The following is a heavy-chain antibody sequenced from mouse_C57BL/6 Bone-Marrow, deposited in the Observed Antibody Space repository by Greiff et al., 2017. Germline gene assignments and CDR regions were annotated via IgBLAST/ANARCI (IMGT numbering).Heavy chain of an antibody. J-gene: IGHJ3*01. CDR1: GFNIKDDY. CDR2: IDPENGDT. Sequence: LVESGAELVRPGASVTLSCTASGFNIKDDYMHWVKQRPEQGLEWIGWIDPENGDTEYASKFQGKATITADTSSNTAYLQLSSLTSEDTAVYYCTTDDYDKMAWFAYWGQGTLVTVSA. V-gene: IGHV14-4*01. D-gene: IGHD2-4*01. CDR3: TTDDYDKMAWFAY.